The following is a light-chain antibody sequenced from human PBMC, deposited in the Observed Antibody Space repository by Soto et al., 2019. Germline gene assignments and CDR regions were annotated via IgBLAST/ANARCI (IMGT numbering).Light chain of an antibody. V-gene: IGKV3-20*01. CDR2: GAS. Sequence: EIVLTQSPGTLSLSPGERATLSCRASQSISSSYLAIAWYQQKPGQPPRLLIYGASSRATGIPDRFSGSGFTTIFTLTLFSQDPEDLPLYYGLQHYRLPWTFGQGTRVEIK. CDR1: QSISSSY. CDR3: LQHYRLPWT. J-gene: IGKJ1*01.